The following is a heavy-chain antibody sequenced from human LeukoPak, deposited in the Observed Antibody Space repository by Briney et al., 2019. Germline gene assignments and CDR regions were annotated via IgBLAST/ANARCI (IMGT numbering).Heavy chain of an antibody. CDR3: AGDAGYYDSSGYYVYYGMDV. CDR2: INSDGSST. J-gene: IGHJ6*02. D-gene: IGHD3-22*01. Sequence: AGGSLRLSCAASGFTFSSYWMHWVRQAPGKGLVWVSRINSDGSSTSYADSVKGRFTISRDNAKNTLYLQMNSLRAEDTAVYYCAGDAGYYDSSGYYVYYGMDVWGQGTTVTVSS. V-gene: IGHV3-74*01. CDR1: GFTFSSYW.